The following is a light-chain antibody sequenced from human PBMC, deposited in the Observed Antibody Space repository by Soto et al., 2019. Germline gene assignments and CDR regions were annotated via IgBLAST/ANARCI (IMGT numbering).Light chain of an antibody. CDR1: SGSVSTTYY. V-gene: IGLV8-61*01. CDR2: STN. Sequence: QTVVTQETSFSVSPGGTVTLTCGLTSGSVSTTYYPSWYQQTPGQAPRTLIYSTNIRSSGVPDRFSGSILGNKAALTITGAQADDESDYYCVLYMGSGISAFGGGTKLTVL. CDR3: VLYMGSGISA. J-gene: IGLJ2*01.